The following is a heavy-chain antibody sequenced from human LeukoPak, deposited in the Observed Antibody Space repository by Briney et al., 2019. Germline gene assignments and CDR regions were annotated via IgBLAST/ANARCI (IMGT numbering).Heavy chain of an antibody. Sequence: SQTLSLTCAISGDSVSSNGAAWNWTRQSPTRGLEWLGRTYYKSKWYNDYAVSVKSRITISPDTSKNQFSLQLNSVTPEDTAVYYCAREKVVRGGNWFDPWGQGTLVTVSS. V-gene: IGHV6-1*01. J-gene: IGHJ5*02. D-gene: IGHD3-10*01. CDR3: AREKVVRGGNWFDP. CDR1: GDSVSSNGAA. CDR2: TYYKSKWYN.